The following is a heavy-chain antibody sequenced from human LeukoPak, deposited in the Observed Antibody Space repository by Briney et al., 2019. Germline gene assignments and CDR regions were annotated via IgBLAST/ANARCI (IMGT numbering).Heavy chain of an antibody. V-gene: IGHV4-30-4*01. J-gene: IGHJ3*02. CDR1: GGSISSGDYY. D-gene: IGHD4-23*01. Sequence: SETLSLTCTVSGGSISSGDYYWSWIRQPPGKGLEWIGYIYYSGSTYYNPSLKNRVTISVDTSKNQFSLKLSSVTAADTAVYYCARTVVQDAFDIWGQGTMVTVSS. CDR3: ARTVVQDAFDI. CDR2: IYYSGST.